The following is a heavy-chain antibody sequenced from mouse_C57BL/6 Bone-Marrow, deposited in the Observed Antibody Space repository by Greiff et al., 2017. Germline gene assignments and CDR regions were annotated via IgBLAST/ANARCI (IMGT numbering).Heavy chain of an antibody. CDR3: ARDYSNYFYAMDY. CDR2: IDPSDSYT. D-gene: IGHD2-5*01. J-gene: IGHJ4*01. Sequence: VQLQQPGAELVMPGASVKLSCKASGYTFTSYWMHWVKQRPGQGLEWIGEIDPSDSYTNYNQQFKGKSTLTVDKSSSTAYMQLSSLTSEDSAVYYCARDYSNYFYAMDYWGQGTSVTVSS. CDR1: GYTFTSYW. V-gene: IGHV1-69*01.